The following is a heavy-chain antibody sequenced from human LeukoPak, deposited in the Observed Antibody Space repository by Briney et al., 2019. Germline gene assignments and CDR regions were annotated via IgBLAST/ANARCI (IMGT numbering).Heavy chain of an antibody. V-gene: IGHV3-7*01. D-gene: IGHD5-24*01. CDR3: AAAMATHYFDY. Sequence: AGGSLRLSCAASGFIFSNYWMSWVRQAPGKGLEWVANINQDGNHKFYVDSVQGRFTISRDNSKNTLYLQMNSLRAEDTAVYYCAAAMATHYFDYWGQGTLVTVSS. J-gene: IGHJ4*02. CDR1: GFIFSNYW. CDR2: INQDGNHK.